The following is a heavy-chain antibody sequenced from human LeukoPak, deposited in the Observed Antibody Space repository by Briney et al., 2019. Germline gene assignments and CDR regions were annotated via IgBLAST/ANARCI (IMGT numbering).Heavy chain of an antibody. D-gene: IGHD1-14*01. J-gene: IGHJ4*02. CDR3: ANDRPHPSAEPTNFDY. CDR2: TSGSGGNR. CDR1: GFTFSSYA. Sequence: GRSLRLSCAASGFTFSSYAMSWVRQAPGKGLEWVSATSGSGGNRYYGDSVKGRFTISRDNSKNTLYLQMNSLRAEDTAIYYCANDRPHPSAEPTNFDYWGQGTLVTVSS. V-gene: IGHV3-23*01.